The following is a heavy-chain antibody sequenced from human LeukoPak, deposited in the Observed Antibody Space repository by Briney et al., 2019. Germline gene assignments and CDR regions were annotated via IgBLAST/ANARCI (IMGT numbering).Heavy chain of an antibody. Sequence: GGSLRLSCAASGFTFSSYAMSWVRQAPGKGLEWVSAISGSGGSTYYADSVKGRFTISRDNSKNTLYLHMNSLRAEDTAVYYCVKDWRDESNCGGDCLQYWGQGTLVTVSS. CDR1: GFTFSSYA. D-gene: IGHD2-21*02. V-gene: IGHV3-23*01. CDR3: VKDWRDESNCGGDCLQY. J-gene: IGHJ4*02. CDR2: ISGSGGST.